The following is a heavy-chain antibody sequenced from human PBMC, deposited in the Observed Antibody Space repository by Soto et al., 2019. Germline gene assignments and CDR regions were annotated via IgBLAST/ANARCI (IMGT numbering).Heavy chain of an antibody. Sequence: VQLVESGGGLVKPGGSLRLSCEASGFTLSDYSMTWIRQAPGKGLEWISYISSSATIIYYADSVKGRFTISRDNAKTSLYLQMNSLRADDTAVYYCARAVKQWLVGGDYYYYYMDVWGKGTTVTVSS. CDR2: ISSSATII. CDR3: ARAVKQWLVGGDYYYYYMDV. V-gene: IGHV3-11*01. CDR1: GFTLSDYS. D-gene: IGHD6-19*01. J-gene: IGHJ6*03.